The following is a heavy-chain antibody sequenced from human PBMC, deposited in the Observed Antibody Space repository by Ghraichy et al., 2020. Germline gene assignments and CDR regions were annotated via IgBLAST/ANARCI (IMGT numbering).Heavy chain of an antibody. CDR2: IYIGGTT. D-gene: IGHD5-24*01. J-gene: IGHJ4*02. Sequence: GESLRLSCAASGFTVSNYYMSWVRQAPGKGLDWVSVIYIGGTTYYADSVRGRFTISSDNSKNTLSLQMNSLRAEDTAVYYCARGDGYNFWDYWGQGALVTVSS. V-gene: IGHV3-53*01. CDR1: GFTVSNYY. CDR3: ARGDGYNFWDY.